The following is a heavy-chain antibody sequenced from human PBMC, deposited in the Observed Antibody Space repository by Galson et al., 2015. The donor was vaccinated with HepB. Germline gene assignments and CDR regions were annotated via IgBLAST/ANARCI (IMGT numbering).Heavy chain of an antibody. Sequence: QSGAEVKKPGESLKISCKGSGYIFSNYWIVWVRQMPGKGLGFMGIIYPGDSDTKYSPSFQGQVTISADKSTSTAYLQWSSLKASDTAMYYCAKMSVGCFDYWGQGTLVTVAS. V-gene: IGHV5-51*01. CDR2: IYPGDSDT. CDR1: GYIFSNYW. J-gene: IGHJ4*02. CDR3: AKMSVGCFDY. D-gene: IGHD1-26*01.